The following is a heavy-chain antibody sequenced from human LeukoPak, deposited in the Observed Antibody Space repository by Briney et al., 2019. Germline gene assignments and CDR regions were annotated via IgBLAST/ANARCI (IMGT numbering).Heavy chain of an antibody. CDR2: ISYDGSNK. Sequence: GGSLRLSCAAPGFTFSSYAMHWVRQAPGKGLEWVAVISYDGSNKYYADSVKGRFTISRDNSKNTLYLQMNSLRAEDTAVYYCARSHYYDSRVNDYWGQGTLVTVSS. D-gene: IGHD3-22*01. CDR1: GFTFSSYA. V-gene: IGHV3-30*04. J-gene: IGHJ4*02. CDR3: ARSHYYDSRVNDY.